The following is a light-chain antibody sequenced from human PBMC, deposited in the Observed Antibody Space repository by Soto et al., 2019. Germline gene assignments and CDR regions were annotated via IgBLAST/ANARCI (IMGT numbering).Light chain of an antibody. J-gene: IGKJ1*01. CDR2: GAS. CDR1: QSINNNY. V-gene: IGKV3-20*01. Sequence: EIVLTQSPGTLSLSAGERATPSCRASQSINNNYLAWYQQKPGQAPTVLIYGASYRAPGIPDRFSGSGSGTDFTLTISRLEPEDYAVYYCQPYDASPTFGQGTKV. CDR3: QPYDASPT.